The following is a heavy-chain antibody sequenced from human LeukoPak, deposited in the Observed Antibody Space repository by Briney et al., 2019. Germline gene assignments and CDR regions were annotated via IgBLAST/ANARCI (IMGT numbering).Heavy chain of an antibody. CDR1: GGSISSGGYS. Sequence: SETLSLTCAVSGGSISSGGYSWRWLRQPPGKGLEWIGYIYHSGSTYYNPSLKSRVTISVDRSKNQFSLKLSSVTAADTAVYYCARSMTTVVSDAFDIWGQGTMVTVSS. J-gene: IGHJ3*02. CDR2: IYHSGST. CDR3: ARSMTTVVSDAFDI. V-gene: IGHV4-30-2*01. D-gene: IGHD4-23*01.